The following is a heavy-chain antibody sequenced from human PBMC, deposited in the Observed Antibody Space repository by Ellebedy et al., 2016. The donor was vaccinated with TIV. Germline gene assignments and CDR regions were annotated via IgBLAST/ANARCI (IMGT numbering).Heavy chain of an antibody. J-gene: IGHJ4*02. CDR3: ARDLGAWRVRFEFDY. V-gene: IGHV3-21*01. D-gene: IGHD3-10*01. CDR1: GFTFSSYS. Sequence: GESLKISCAASGFTFSSYSMNWVRQAPGKGLEWVSSISSSSSYIYYADSVKGRFTISRDNAKNSLYLQMNSLRAEDTAVYYCARDLGAWRVRFEFDYWGQGTLVTVSS. CDR2: ISSSSSYI.